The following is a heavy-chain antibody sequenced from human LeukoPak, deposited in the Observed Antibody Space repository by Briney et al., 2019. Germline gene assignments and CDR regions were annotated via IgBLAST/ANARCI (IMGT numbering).Heavy chain of an antibody. D-gene: IGHD2-2*01. J-gene: IGHJ4*02. CDR1: GGSISSYY. V-gene: IGHV4-59*12. Sequence: SETLSLTCTVSGGSISSYYWSWIRQPPGKGLEWIGCIYYSGSTNYNPSLKSRVTIPVDTSENQFSLKLSSVTAADTAVYYCARDNLYSYCSSSSCQYYFDYWGQGTLVTVSS. CDR2: IYYSGST. CDR3: ARDNLYSYCSSSSCQYYFDY.